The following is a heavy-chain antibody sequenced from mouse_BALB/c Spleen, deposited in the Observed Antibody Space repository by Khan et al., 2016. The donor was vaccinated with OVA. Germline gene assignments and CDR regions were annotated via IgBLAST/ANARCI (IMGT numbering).Heavy chain of an antibody. CDR3: ARGYYRYDGYYGMDY. V-gene: IGHV2-6-4*01. J-gene: IGHJ4*01. D-gene: IGHD2-14*01. CDR2: IWGGGGT. Sequence: QVQLKESGPGLVAPSQSLSITCTVSGFSLSRYIINWVRQPPGKGLEWLGMIWGGGGTDYNSTLKSRLSISKDNSKSQVFLKMNSLQTDDTAMYYCARGYYRYDGYYGMDYWGQGTSVTVSS. CDR1: GFSLSRYI.